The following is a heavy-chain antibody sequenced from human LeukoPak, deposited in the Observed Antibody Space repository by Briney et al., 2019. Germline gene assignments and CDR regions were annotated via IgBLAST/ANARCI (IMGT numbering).Heavy chain of an antibody. CDR2: IYSGGSS. CDR3: ARRGDPVYFDD. V-gene: IGHV3-66*01. J-gene: IGHJ4*02. CDR1: GFTVSRND. D-gene: IGHD3-10*01. Sequence: GGSLRLSCAASGFTVSRNDMSWVRQAPGKGLEWVSVIYSGGSSFYADSVKGRFSISRDKSKNTIFLQMNSLRAEDMAVYYCARRGDPVYFDDWGQGTLVTVSS.